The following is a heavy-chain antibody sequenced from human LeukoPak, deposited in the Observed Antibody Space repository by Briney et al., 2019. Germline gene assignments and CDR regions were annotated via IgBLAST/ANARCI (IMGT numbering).Heavy chain of an antibody. CDR2: ISGSGGST. CDR1: GFTFSTYA. CDR3: AKVSLGTAMTS. D-gene: IGHD5-18*01. J-gene: IGHJ5*02. V-gene: IGHV3-23*01. Sequence: GGSLRLSCAASGFTFSTYAMSWVRQAPGKGLDWLSAISGSGGSTYYADSVKGRFTISRDNSKNTLYLQLDSLRAEDTAVYYCAKVSLGTAMTSWGQGTQVTVSS.